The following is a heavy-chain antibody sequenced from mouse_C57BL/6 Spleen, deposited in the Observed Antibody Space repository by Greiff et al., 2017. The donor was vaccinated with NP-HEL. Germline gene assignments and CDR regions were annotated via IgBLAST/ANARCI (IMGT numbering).Heavy chain of an antibody. D-gene: IGHD1-1*01. Sequence: QVQLQQPGAELVKPGASVKLSCKASGYTFTSYWMHWVKQRPGQGLEWIGMIHPNSGSTTYNAKFKSKATLTVDKSSSTAYMQLSSLTTEDSAVYYCARPRITTVVGGYYYAMDYWGQGTSVTVSS. V-gene: IGHV1-64*01. CDR3: ARPRITTVVGGYYYAMDY. CDR1: GYTFTSYW. CDR2: IHPNSGST. J-gene: IGHJ4*01.